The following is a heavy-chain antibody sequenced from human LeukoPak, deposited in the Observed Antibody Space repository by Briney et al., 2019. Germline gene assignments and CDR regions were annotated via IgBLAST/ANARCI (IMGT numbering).Heavy chain of an antibody. D-gene: IGHD4-17*01. CDR1: GFTFSSYA. CDR3: AKADDYGVSFDY. Sequence: GGSLRLSCAASGFTFSSYAMHWVRQAPGKGLEYVSAISSNGGSTYYANSVKGRFTISRDNSKKTLYLQMKSLRAEDTAVYYCAKADDYGVSFDYWGQGTLVTVSS. V-gene: IGHV3-64*01. J-gene: IGHJ4*02. CDR2: ISSNGGST.